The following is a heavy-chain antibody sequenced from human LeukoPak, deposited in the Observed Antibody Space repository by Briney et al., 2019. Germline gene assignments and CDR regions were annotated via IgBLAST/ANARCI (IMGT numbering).Heavy chain of an antibody. CDR3: ARVRNDYWSGQDFFDY. V-gene: IGHV1-2*02. CDR1: GYTFTSYG. CDR2: INPNSGAT. Sequence: GASVKVSCKASGYTFTSYGISWVRQAPGQGLDWLGWINPNSGATSYAQKFQGRVTMTRDTSINTAYMELSRLRSDDTAVYFCARVRNDYWSGQDFFDYWGQGTLVTVSS. J-gene: IGHJ4*02. D-gene: IGHD3-3*01.